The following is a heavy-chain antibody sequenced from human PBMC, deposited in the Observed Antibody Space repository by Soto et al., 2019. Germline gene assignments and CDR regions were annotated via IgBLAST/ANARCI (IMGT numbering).Heavy chain of an antibody. CDR2: IYPGDSDT. Sequence: GESLKISCKGSGYSFTYYWVGWVRQMPGKGLEWMGIIYPGDSDTRYSPSFQGQVTISADNSKNTLYLEMNSLRVEDTAVYYCAKVLTYSYDVDAFDIWGQGTMVTVSS. CDR1: GYSFTYYW. J-gene: IGHJ3*02. CDR3: AKVLTYSYDVDAFDI. V-gene: IGHV5-51*03. D-gene: IGHD3-22*01.